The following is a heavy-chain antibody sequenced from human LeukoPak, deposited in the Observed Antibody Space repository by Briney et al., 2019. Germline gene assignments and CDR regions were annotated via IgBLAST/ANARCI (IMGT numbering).Heavy chain of an antibody. CDR3: AREYCSSTSCYAANWFDL. J-gene: IGHJ5*02. D-gene: IGHD2-2*01. CDR2: INPNSGGT. V-gene: IGHV1-2*02. CDR1: GYTFTGYY. Sequence: ASVTVSCKASGYTFTGYYMHWVRQAPGQGLEWMGWINPNSGGTNYAQKFQGRGTMIRDTSISTAYMALSRLRSDDTAVYYCAREYCSSTSCYAANWFDLWGQGTLVTVSS.